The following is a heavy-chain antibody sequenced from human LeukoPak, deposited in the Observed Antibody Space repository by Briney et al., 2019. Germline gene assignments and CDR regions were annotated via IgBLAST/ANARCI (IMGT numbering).Heavy chain of an antibody. Sequence: ASVKVSCKASGYTFTGYYIHWVRQAPGQGLEWMGWINPNSGGTSFAQKFQGRVTMTRDTSISTVYMEMSSLRFEDTAVFYCARDRSSGWYPFDYWGQGTLVTVSS. V-gene: IGHV1-2*02. CDR2: INPNSGGT. CDR3: ARDRSSGWYPFDY. CDR1: GYTFTGYY. D-gene: IGHD6-19*01. J-gene: IGHJ4*02.